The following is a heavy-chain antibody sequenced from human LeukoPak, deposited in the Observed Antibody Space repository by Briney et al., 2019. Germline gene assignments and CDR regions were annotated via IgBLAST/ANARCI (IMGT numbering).Heavy chain of an antibody. Sequence: PGGPLRLSCAASGFTFSSYAMHWVRQAPGKGLEWVAVISYDGSNKYYADSVKGRFTISRDNSKNTLYLQMNSLRAEDTAVYYCARDHPTAGYYDSSGCLDYWGQGTLVTVSS. CDR3: ARDHPTAGYYDSSGCLDY. J-gene: IGHJ4*02. V-gene: IGHV3-30-3*01. D-gene: IGHD3-22*01. CDR2: ISYDGSNK. CDR1: GFTFSSYA.